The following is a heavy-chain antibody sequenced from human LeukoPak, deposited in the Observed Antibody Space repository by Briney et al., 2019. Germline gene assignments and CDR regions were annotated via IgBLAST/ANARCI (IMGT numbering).Heavy chain of an antibody. V-gene: IGHV1-18*01. Sequence: ASVKVSCKASGYTFTSYGISWVRQAPGQGLEWMGWISAYNGNTNYAQKLQGRVTMTTDTSTSTAYRELRSLRSDDTDVYYCARGTYDCSGYYFDYWGQGTLVTVSS. CDR2: ISAYNGNT. CDR3: ARGTYDCSGYYFDY. CDR1: GYTFTSYG. D-gene: IGHD3-22*01. J-gene: IGHJ4*02.